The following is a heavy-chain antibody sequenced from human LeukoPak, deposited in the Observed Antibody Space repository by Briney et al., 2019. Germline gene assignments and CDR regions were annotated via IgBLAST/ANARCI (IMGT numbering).Heavy chain of an antibody. CDR3: ARERDDYMGRYYFDY. J-gene: IGHJ4*02. V-gene: IGHV3-7*04. CDR2: IQEDGSNK. CDR1: GLPFCRDW. D-gene: IGHD5-24*01. Sequence: GGSPRLCFAASGLPFCRDWMSWVRPAPGKGLEGVANIQEDGSNKKYVDSVKGRFTTSRDNSKKSLYLQMNSLRAEDAAVYYCARERDDYMGRYYFDYWGQGTLVTVSS.